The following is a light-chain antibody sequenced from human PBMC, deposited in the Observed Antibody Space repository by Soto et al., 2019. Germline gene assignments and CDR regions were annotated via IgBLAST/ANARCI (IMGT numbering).Light chain of an antibody. CDR2: GAS. CDR3: QQYDSSPKT. V-gene: IGKV3-20*01. J-gene: IGKJ1*01. Sequence: EIVLTHSPGTLSLSPGEIATLSCRASQSVSSSYLAWYQQKPGQAPRLLIYGASSRATGIPDRFGGSGSGTDFTLTISRLEPEDFAVYYCQQYDSSPKTFGQGTKVDIK. CDR1: QSVSSSY.